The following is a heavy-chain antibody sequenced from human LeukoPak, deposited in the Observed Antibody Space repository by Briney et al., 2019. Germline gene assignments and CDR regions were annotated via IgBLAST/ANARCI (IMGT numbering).Heavy chain of an antibody. CDR1: GFTFRSYA. D-gene: IGHD6-13*01. Sequence: QSGGSLRLSCAASGFTFRSYAMSWVRQAPGKGLEWVTTISGSGGYTLYADSVKGRFTISRDNSKNTLYLQMNGLRAEDTAVYYCAKSKDGNIAASFDPWGQGTLVTASS. CDR3: AKSKDGNIAASFDP. CDR2: ISGSGGYT. J-gene: IGHJ5*02. V-gene: IGHV3-23*01.